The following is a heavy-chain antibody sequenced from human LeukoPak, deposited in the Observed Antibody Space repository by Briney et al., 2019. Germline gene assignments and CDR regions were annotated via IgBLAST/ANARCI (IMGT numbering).Heavy chain of an antibody. J-gene: IGHJ5*02. CDR3: ARGQMATIYNWFDP. CDR1: GFTFSSYS. CDR2: ISSSSSYI. D-gene: IGHD5-24*01. Sequence: GGSLRLSCAASGFTFSSYSMNWVRQAPGKGLEWVSSISSSSSYIYYADSVKGRFTISRDNAKNSPYLQMNSLRAEDTAVYYCARGQMATIYNWFDPWGQGTLVTVSS. V-gene: IGHV3-21*01.